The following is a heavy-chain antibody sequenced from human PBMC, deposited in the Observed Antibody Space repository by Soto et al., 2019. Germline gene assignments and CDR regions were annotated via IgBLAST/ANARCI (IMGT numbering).Heavy chain of an antibody. CDR1: GFTFSSYA. CDR3: ATPGIPIVVVVAATKDNDAFDI. V-gene: IGHV3-23*01. J-gene: IGHJ3*02. CDR2: ISGSGGST. Sequence: GGSLRLSCAASGFTFSSYAMSWVCQAPGKGLEWVSAISGSGGSTYYADSVKGRFTISRDNSKNTLYLQMNSLRAEDTAVYYCATPGIPIVVVVAATKDNDAFDIWGQGTMVTVSS. D-gene: IGHD2-15*01.